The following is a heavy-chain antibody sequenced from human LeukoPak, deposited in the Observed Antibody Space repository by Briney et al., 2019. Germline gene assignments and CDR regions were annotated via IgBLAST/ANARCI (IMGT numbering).Heavy chain of an antibody. J-gene: IGHJ4*02. CDR1: GASISNYY. CDR3: ARFGGSGDTRGYFDN. V-gene: IGHV4-4*07. CDR2: IYNGGST. D-gene: IGHD2-15*01. Sequence: SETLSLTCIVSGASISNYYWSWIRQPAGKGPEWIGRIYNGGSTNYNSSLRSRITMSLDTSKNQFSLKLTSVSAADTAVYYCARFGGSGDTRGYFDNWGQGTLVTVSS.